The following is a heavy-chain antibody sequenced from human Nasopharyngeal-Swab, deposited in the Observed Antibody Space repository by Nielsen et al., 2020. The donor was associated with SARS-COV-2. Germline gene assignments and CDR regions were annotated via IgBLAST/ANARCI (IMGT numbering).Heavy chain of an antibody. Sequence: LRLSCTVSGGSISSGDYYWSWIRQPPGKGLEWIGYIYYSGSAYYNPSLKSRVTISVDTSKNQFSLKLSSVTAADTAVYYCAREGGYYCSGSPDYWGQGTLVTVSS. CDR2: IYYSGSA. J-gene: IGHJ4*02. D-gene: IGHD3-10*01. CDR1: GGSISSGDYY. CDR3: AREGGYYCSGSPDY. V-gene: IGHV4-30-4*01.